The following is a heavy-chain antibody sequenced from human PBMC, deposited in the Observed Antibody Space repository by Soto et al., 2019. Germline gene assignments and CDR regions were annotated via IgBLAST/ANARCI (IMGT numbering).Heavy chain of an antibody. J-gene: IGHJ6*02. CDR2: IYYSGST. V-gene: IGHV4-39*01. Sequence: PETLSLTCTVSCGSISSSSYYWGWIRQPPGKGLEWIGSIYYSGSTYYNPSLKSRVTISVDTSKNKFSLKMSSVNAADTDVYYCASKYYYDRGVHYYGMEVWGQGTTVT. D-gene: IGHD3-22*01. CDR3: ASKYYYDRGVHYYGMEV. CDR1: CGSISSSSYY.